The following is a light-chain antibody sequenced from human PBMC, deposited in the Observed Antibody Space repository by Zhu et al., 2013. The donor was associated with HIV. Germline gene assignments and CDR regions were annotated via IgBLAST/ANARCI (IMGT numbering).Light chain of an antibody. J-gene: IGKJ1*01. Sequence: DIQMTQSPSTLSASVGDRVTITCRASQSISSWLAWYQQKPGKAPKLLIYKASSLESGVPSRFSGSGSGTDFTLTISRLEPEDFAVYYCQQYGNSPQTFGQGTKVEI. V-gene: IGKV1-5*03. CDR1: QSISSW. CDR2: KAS. CDR3: QQYGNSPQT.